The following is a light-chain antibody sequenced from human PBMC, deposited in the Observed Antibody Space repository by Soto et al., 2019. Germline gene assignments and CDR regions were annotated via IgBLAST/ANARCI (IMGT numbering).Light chain of an antibody. V-gene: IGKV3-20*01. CDR3: QQYGNTHLT. CDR1: QSVSNSY. J-gene: IGKJ4*01. CDR2: GAS. Sequence: EMVLTQSPGTLSLXXGXXXXXXXSASQSVSNSYLAWYQQKPGQASRLLIYGASSRATGIPDRFSGSGSGTDFTLTIGRLEPEDFAVYYCQQYGNTHLTFGGGTKVDIK.